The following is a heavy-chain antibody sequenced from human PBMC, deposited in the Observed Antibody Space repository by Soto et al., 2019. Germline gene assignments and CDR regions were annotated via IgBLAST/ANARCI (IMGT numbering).Heavy chain of an antibody. CDR3: ASGPQAYGSGSYLWLNWFGP. D-gene: IGHD3-10*01. Sequence: GASVKASCKACGYTFTSYYMHWVRQANEQGPEWMGIINPSGGSTSYAQKFQGRVTMTRDTSTSTVYMELSSLRSEDTAVYYCASGPQAYGSGSYLWLNWFGPWGQGTLLTVSS. CDR2: INPSGGST. V-gene: IGHV1-46*01. CDR1: GYTFTSYY. J-gene: IGHJ5*02.